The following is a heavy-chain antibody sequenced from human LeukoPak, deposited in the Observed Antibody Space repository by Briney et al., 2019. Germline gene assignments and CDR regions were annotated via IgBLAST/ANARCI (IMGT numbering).Heavy chain of an antibody. Sequence: ASVKVSCKASGGTFGSYAISWVRQAPGQGLEWMGGIIPIFGTANYAQKFQGRVTITADKSTSTAYMELSSLRSEDTAVYYCARECGYSYGYRSYFDYWGQGTLVTVSS. CDR3: ARECGYSYGYRSYFDY. CDR2: IIPIFGTA. CDR1: GGTFGSYA. D-gene: IGHD5-18*01. J-gene: IGHJ4*02. V-gene: IGHV1-69*06.